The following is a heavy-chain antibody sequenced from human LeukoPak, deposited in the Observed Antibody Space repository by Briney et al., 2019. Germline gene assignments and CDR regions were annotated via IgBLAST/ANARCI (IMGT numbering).Heavy chain of an antibody. CDR3: ARSKDNRGYDVRHLDY. CDR2: INPNGGHT. J-gene: IGHJ4*02. Sequence: ASVKVSCKASGGTFSSYAISWVRQAPGQGLEWMGMINPNGGHTDYAQNFQGRVTMTRDMSTSTVYMELSSLRSEDTAVFYCARSKDNRGYDVRHLDYWGQGTLVTVSS. V-gene: IGHV1-46*01. CDR1: GGTFSSYA. D-gene: IGHD1-14*01.